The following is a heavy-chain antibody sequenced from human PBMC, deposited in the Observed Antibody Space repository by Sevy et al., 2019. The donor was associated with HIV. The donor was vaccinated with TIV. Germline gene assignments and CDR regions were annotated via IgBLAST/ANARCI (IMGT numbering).Heavy chain of an antibody. J-gene: IGHJ6*02. CDR1: GFSFNDHA. CDR3: AKDINRGCDGVNCYPYYYYFYGLDV. V-gene: IGHV3-9*01. CDR2: VSWNSRNI. Sequence: GGSLRLSCAASGFSFNDHAMHWVRQVPGKGLEWVSGVSWNSRNIGYGDSVKGRFTISRDNANHFLYLEMNSLRPEDTAFYYCAKDINRGCDGVNCYPYYYYFYGLDVWGLGTTVTVSS. D-gene: IGHD2-21*01.